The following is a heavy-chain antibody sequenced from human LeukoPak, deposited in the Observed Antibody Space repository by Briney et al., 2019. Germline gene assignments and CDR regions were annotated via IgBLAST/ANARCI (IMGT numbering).Heavy chain of an antibody. CDR1: GGSISSYY. J-gene: IGHJ4*02. V-gene: IGHV4-59*01. Sequence: SETLSLTCTVSGGSISSYYWSWIRQPPGKGLEWIGYIYYSGSTNYNPSLKSRVTISVDTSKNPFSLKLNSVTAADTAVYYCARAPDDSSGYYPLDYWGQGTLVTVSS. D-gene: IGHD3-22*01. CDR2: IYYSGST. CDR3: ARAPDDSSGYYPLDY.